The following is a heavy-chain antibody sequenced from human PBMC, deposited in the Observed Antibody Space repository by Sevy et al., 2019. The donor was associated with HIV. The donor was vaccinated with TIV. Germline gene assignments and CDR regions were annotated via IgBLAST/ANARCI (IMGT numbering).Heavy chain of an antibody. CDR3: ARDNVVRGVIASLSNYYYGMDV. Sequence: GSLRLSCAASGFSLSDYYMTWIRQAPGKGLQWIGEINHSGSTNYNPSLKSRVTISVDTSKNQFSLKLSSVTAADTAVYYCARDNVVRGVIASLSNYYYGMDVWGQGTTVTVSS. CDR1: GFSLSDYY. CDR2: INHSGST. D-gene: IGHD3-10*01. J-gene: IGHJ6*02. V-gene: IGHV4-34*01.